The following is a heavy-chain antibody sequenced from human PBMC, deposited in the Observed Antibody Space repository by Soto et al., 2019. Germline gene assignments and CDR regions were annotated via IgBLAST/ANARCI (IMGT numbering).Heavy chain of an antibody. J-gene: IGHJ6*02. Sequence: QVQLVQSGAEVKKPGASVKVSCKASGYTFTSYDINWVRKATGQGLEWMGWMNPNSGNTGYAQKFQGRVTMTMNTSISTAYMELSSMRSEDTAVYYCARRGYSSTWYYYYYYDMDVWSQGTTVTVSS. CDR3: ARRGYSSTWYYYYYYDMDV. V-gene: IGHV1-8*01. CDR2: MNPNSGNT. CDR1: GYTFTSYD. D-gene: IGHD6-13*01.